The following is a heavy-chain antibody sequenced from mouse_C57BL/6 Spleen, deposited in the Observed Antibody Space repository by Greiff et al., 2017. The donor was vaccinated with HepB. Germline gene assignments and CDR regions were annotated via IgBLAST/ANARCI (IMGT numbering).Heavy chain of an antibody. CDR1: GYTFTSYG. J-gene: IGHJ1*03. Sequence: QVQLKESGAELARPGASVKLSCKASGYTFTSYGISWVKQRTGQGLEWIGEIYPRSGNTYYNEKFKGKATLTADKSSSTAYMELRSLTSEDSAVYFCAREEGSTVVDVWGTGTTVTVSS. CDR3: AREEGSTVVDV. V-gene: IGHV1-81*01. D-gene: IGHD1-1*01. CDR2: IYPRSGNT.